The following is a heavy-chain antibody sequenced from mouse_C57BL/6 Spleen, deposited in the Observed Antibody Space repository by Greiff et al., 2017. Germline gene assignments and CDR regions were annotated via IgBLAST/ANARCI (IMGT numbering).Heavy chain of an antibody. CDR3: ASGGVRTGGFAY. Sequence: VQLQQSVAELVRPGASVKLSCTASGFNIKNTYMHWVKQRPEQGLEWIGRIDPANGNTKYAPKFQGKATLTADTSSNTAYLQRSSLTSEDTVIYYCASGGVRTGGFAYWGKGTLVTVSA. V-gene: IGHV14-3*01. CDR2: IDPANGNT. CDR1: GFNIKNTY. J-gene: IGHJ3*01. D-gene: IGHD1-1*01.